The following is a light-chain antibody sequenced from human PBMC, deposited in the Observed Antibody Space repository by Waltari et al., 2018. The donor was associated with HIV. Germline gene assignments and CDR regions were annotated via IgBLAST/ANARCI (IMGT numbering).Light chain of an antibody. CDR1: QTISTS. J-gene: IGKJ1*01. V-gene: IGKV1-5*03. CDR3: QQYNSYSRT. Sequence: DIQMTQSPSTLSASVGDRVTITSRASQTISTSLAWYQQKPGKAPKVLIYKASSLESGVPSRFSGSGSGTEFTLTISSLQPDDFATYYCQQYNSYSRTFGQGTKVEIK. CDR2: KAS.